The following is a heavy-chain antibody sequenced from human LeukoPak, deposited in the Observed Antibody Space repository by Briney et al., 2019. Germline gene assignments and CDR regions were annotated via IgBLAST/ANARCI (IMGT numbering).Heavy chain of an antibody. Sequence: GGSLRLSCAASGFTFSSYAMSWVRQAPGKGLEWVSAISGSGGSTYYADSVKGRFTISRDNSKNTLYLRMNSLRAEDTAVYYCARDARDSSGSLDYWGQGTLVTVSS. J-gene: IGHJ4*02. CDR2: ISGSGGST. CDR3: ARDARDSSGSLDY. V-gene: IGHV3-23*01. CDR1: GFTFSSYA. D-gene: IGHD6-19*01.